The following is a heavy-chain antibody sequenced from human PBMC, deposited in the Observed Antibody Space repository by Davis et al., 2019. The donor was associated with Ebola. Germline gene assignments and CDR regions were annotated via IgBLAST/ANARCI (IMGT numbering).Heavy chain of an antibody. CDR3: AREMGIAAAGTLWFDP. J-gene: IGHJ5*02. CDR2: ISSSSSTI. V-gene: IGHV3-48*02. CDR1: GFTFSSYW. Sequence: GESLKISCAASGFTFSSYWMNWVRQAPGKGLEWVSYISSSSSTIYYADSVKGRFTISRDNAKNSLYLQMNSLRDEDTAVYYCAREMGIAAAGTLWFDPWGQGTLVTVSS. D-gene: IGHD6-13*01.